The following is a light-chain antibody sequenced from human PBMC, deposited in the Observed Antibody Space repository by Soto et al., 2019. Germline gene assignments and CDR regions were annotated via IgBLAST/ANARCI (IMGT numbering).Light chain of an antibody. Sequence: SYELTQPLSVSVALGQTARITCGGNNIESKNVHWCQQRPGQAPVLVIYTDTNRPSGIPERFSGSNSGNTATLTISRAQAGDEADYYCQVWDSNTVVFGGGTKVTVL. J-gene: IGLJ2*01. CDR2: TDT. V-gene: IGLV3-9*01. CDR3: QVWDSNTVV. CDR1: NIESKN.